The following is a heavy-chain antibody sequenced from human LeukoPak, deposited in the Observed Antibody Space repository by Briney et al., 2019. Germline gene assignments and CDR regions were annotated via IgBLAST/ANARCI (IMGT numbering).Heavy chain of an antibody. V-gene: IGHV3-11*04. CDR2: ISRTGTTI. J-gene: IGHJ6*03. CDR1: GFTFSDYY. CDR3: AAVAYDSSGYYVFYYYYMDV. Sequence: GGSLRLSCVASGFTFSDYYMSWIRQAPGKGLEWVSYISRTGTTIYYTDSVKGRFTMSRDNAQNSLYLQMNSLRAEDTAVYYCAAVAYDSSGYYVFYYYYMDVWGKGTTVTVSS. D-gene: IGHD3-22*01.